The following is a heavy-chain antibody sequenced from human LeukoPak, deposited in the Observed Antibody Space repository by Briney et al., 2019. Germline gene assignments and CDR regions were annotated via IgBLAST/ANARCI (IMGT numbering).Heavy chain of an antibody. Sequence: ASVKVSCKASGYTFTSYYMHWVRQAPGQGLEWMAIINPSGGSTSYAQKFQGRVTMTRDTSTSTVYMELSSLRSEDTAVYYCARGDYYDSSGYLQFDYWGQGTLVTVSS. D-gene: IGHD3-22*01. V-gene: IGHV1-46*01. CDR2: INPSGGST. CDR1: GYTFTSYY. J-gene: IGHJ4*02. CDR3: ARGDYYDSSGYLQFDY.